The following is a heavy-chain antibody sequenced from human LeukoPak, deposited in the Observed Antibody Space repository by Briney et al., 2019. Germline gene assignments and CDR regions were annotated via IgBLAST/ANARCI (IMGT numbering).Heavy chain of an antibody. CDR2: IIASSEST. Sequence: PGGSLILSCASPVFRFSHYAGGSVPQATGKMLEWVSLIIASSESTFYADSVKGRFTISRDNSKNTLYLQMNSLRAEDTAVYYCAKGGYDYVEMGYFDYWGQGTLVTVSS. CDR3: AKGGYDYVEMGYFDY. D-gene: IGHD5-12*01. J-gene: IGHJ4*02. V-gene: IGHV3-23*01. CDR1: VFRFSHYA.